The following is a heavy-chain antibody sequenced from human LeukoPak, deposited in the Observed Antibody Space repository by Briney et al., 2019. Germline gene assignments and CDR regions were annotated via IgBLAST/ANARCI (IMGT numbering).Heavy chain of an antibody. CDR2: ISAYNGNT. D-gene: IGHD1-1*01. V-gene: IGHV1-18*01. J-gene: IGHJ6*03. Sequence: ASVKVSCKASGYTFTSYGISWVRQAPGQGLEWMGWISAYNGNTNYAQKLQGRVTMTTDTSTSTAYMELRSLRSDDTAVYYCATVHRSKYYYYYYYMDVWGKGTTVTVSS. CDR3: ATVHRSKYYYYYYYMDV. CDR1: GYTFTSYG.